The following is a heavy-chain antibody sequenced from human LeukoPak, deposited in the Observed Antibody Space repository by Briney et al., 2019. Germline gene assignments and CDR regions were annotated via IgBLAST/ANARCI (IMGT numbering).Heavy chain of an antibody. Sequence: GASVKVSCKASGGTFSSYAISWVRQAPGQGLEWMGGIIPIFGTANYAQKFQGRATITADESTSTAYMELSSLRSEDTAVYYCAAGFRYSSGWYYFDYWGQGTLVTVSS. CDR2: IIPIFGTA. CDR1: GGTFSSYA. V-gene: IGHV1-69*13. D-gene: IGHD6-19*01. J-gene: IGHJ4*02. CDR3: AAGFRYSSGWYYFDY.